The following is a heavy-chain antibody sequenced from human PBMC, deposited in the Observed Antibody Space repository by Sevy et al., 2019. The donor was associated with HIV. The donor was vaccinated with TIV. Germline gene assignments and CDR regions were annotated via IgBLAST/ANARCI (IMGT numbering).Heavy chain of an antibody. CDR3: ARDCSSANCLWGMDV. CDR1: GFTFSNYW. J-gene: IGHJ6*02. CDR2: IKRDGSEK. V-gene: IGHV3-7*03. D-gene: IGHD2-2*01. Sequence: GGYLRLSCAASGFTFSNYWMSWVRQAPGKGLEWVANIKRDGSEKYYLATVKGLFTISRDNAKTSLYLQMNSLRVEDTAMYYCARDCSSANCLWGMDVWGQGTMVTVSS.